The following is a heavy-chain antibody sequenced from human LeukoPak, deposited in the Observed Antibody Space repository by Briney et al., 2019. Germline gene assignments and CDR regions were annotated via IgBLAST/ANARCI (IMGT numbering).Heavy chain of an antibody. Sequence: PSETLSLTCAVYGVTFSDHYWTWIRQPAGKGLEWIGRVYTRGAKNDSPSLKTRVTVSVDTSKNQFSLKLNSVTAADTAVYYCAREVSWYGEVLYFDSWGQGILVTVSS. D-gene: IGHD6-13*01. V-gene: IGHV4-4*07. CDR2: VYTRGAK. CDR1: GVTFSDHY. CDR3: AREVSWYGEVLYFDS. J-gene: IGHJ4*02.